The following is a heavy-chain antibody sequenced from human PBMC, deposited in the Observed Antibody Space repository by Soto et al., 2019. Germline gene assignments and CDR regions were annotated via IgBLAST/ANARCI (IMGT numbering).Heavy chain of an antibody. CDR1: GFTFSSHS. CDR2: ISGGSKSI. D-gene: IGHD3-10*01. V-gene: IGHV3-48*02. J-gene: IGHJ6*02. CDR3: VRDSRRGYGMDV. Sequence: GGSLRLSCVASGFTFSSHSMNWVRQAPGKGLEWVSYISGGSKSIYYAASVKGRFTISGDNAKNSLYLEMNSLRDEDTAVYSCVRDSRRGYGMDVWGPGTTVTVSS.